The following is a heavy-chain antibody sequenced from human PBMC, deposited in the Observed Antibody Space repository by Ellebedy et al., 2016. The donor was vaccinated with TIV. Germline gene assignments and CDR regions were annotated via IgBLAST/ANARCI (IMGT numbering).Heavy chain of an antibody. V-gene: IGHV3-13*01. CDR2: SGAAGDT. J-gene: IGHJ2*01. D-gene: IGHD3-10*01. Sequence: PGGSLRLSCAASGFSLTGSDLHWVRRPAGKGLEWVSASGAAGDTYYPDSVRGRFTISRESAKNSFYLQMNSPTAGDTAVYYCARGGPGGDNWFFGLWGRGTRVTVSS. CDR1: GFSLTGSD. CDR3: ARGGPGGDNWFFGL.